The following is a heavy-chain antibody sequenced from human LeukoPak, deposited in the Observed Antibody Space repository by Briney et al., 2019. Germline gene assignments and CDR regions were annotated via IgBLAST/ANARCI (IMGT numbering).Heavy chain of an antibody. D-gene: IGHD3-10*01. J-gene: IGHJ5*01. Sequence: PSETLSLTCAVYGGSFTKHQWSWIRQPPGKGLEWIGAINDGGSTNYNPSLKSRVTISVDASKNQFSLKLRSVTAADTAVYYCTRDRQLEWFYLWGQGTLVTVSS. CDR2: INDGGST. V-gene: IGHV4-34*01. CDR3: TRDRQLEWFYL. CDR1: GGSFTKHQ.